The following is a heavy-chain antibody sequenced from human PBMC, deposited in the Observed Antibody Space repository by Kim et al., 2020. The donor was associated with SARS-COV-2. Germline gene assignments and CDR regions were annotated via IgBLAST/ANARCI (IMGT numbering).Heavy chain of an antibody. Sequence: GGSLRLSCAASGFTFSSYSMNWVRQAPGKGLEWVSSISSSSSYIYYADSVKGRFTISRDNAKNSLYLQMNSLRAEDTAVYYCARGTGTLGQLGVAGMWGQRTLVTVSS. V-gene: IGHV3-21*01. CDR3: ARGTGTLGQLGVAGM. CDR2: ISSSSSYI. J-gene: IGHJ4*02. D-gene: IGHD6-19*01. CDR1: GFTFSSYS.